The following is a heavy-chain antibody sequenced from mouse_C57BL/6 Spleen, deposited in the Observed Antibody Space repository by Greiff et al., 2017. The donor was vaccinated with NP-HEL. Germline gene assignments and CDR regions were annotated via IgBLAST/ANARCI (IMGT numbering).Heavy chain of an antibody. Sequence: QVQLQQSGAELVKPGASVKLSCKASGYTFTSYWMHWVKQRPGQGLEWIGMIHPNSGSTNYNEKFKSKATLTVDKSSSTAYMQLSSLTSDDSAVYYCARRTVVSPFDYWGQGTTLTVSS. J-gene: IGHJ2*01. V-gene: IGHV1-64*01. CDR3: ARRTVVSPFDY. CDR1: GYTFTSYW. D-gene: IGHD1-1*01. CDR2: IHPNSGST.